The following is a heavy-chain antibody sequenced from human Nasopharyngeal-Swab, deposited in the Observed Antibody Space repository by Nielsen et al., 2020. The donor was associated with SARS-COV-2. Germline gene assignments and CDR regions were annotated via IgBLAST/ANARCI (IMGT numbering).Heavy chain of an antibody. Sequence: RQPPGKALEWLALIDWDDDKYYSTSLKTRLTISKDTSKNQVVLTMTNMDPVDTATYYCARISSTSFWFDPWGQGTQVTVSS. CDR2: IDWDDDK. J-gene: IGHJ5*02. CDR3: ARISSTSFWFDP. V-gene: IGHV2-70*01. D-gene: IGHD2-2*01.